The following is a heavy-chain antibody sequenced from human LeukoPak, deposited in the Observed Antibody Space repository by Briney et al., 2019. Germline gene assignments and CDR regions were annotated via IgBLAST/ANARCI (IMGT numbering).Heavy chain of an antibody. CDR1: GGSISSYY. CDR2: IYYSGST. D-gene: IGHD5-18*01. V-gene: IGHV4-59*01. J-gene: IGHJ6*04. CDR3: ARDRTAMVSGFRYYYYGMDV. Sequence: SETLSLTCTVSGGSISSYYWSWIRQPPGKGLEWIGYIYYSGSTNYNPSLKSRVTISVDTSKNQFSLKLSSVAAADTAVYYCARDRTAMVSGFRYYYYGMDVWGKGTTVTVSS.